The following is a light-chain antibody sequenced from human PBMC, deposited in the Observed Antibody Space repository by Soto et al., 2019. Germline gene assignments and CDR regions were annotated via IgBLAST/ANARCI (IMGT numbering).Light chain of an antibody. CDR2: EVS. Sequence: QSVLTQPPSASGSPGQSVTISCTGTSSDVGGYTYVSWYRQHPGKAPKLMIYEVSKRPSGVPDRFSGSKSGNTASLTVSGLQAEDEADYYCSSYAGITPYVFGTGTKVTVL. V-gene: IGLV2-8*01. CDR3: SSYAGITPYV. J-gene: IGLJ1*01. CDR1: SSDVGGYTY.